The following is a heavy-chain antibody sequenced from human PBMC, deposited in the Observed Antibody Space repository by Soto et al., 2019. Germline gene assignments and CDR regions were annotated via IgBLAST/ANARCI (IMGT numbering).Heavy chain of an antibody. CDR2: TRSKTNSYAT. CDR3: TRQTDAVQWLVVPTDYNFDY. J-gene: IGHJ4*02. D-gene: IGHD6-19*01. CDR1: GFTFGGSA. Sequence: GGSLRLSCAASGFTFGGSAMHWVRQASGKGLEWVGHTRSKTNSYATAYAESVKGRFTISRDDSMNTAYLQMNSLKTEDTAVYFCTRQTDAVQWLVVPTDYNFDYWGQGTLVTVSS. V-gene: IGHV3-73*01.